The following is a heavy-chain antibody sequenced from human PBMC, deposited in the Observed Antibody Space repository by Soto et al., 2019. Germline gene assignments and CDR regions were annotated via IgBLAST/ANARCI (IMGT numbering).Heavy chain of an antibody. J-gene: IGHJ4*02. CDR2: VKQDGSEK. CDR3: ARWGDGSMHILLWFGELLWGDY. Sequence: PGGSLRLSCAASGFTFSSYWMSWVRQAPGKGLEWVANVKQDGSEKYYVDSVKGRFTISRDNAKNSLYLQMNSLRAEDTAVYYCARWGDGSMHILLWFGELLWGDYWGQGTLVTVSS. V-gene: IGHV3-7*01. D-gene: IGHD3-10*01. CDR1: GFTFSSYW.